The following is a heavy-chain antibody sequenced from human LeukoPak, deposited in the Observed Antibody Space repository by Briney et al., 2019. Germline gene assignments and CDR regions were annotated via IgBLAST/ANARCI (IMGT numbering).Heavy chain of an antibody. V-gene: IGHV4-59*08. D-gene: IGHD6-13*01. J-gene: IGHJ4*02. Sequence: PSETLSLTCTVSGDSISSYYWSWIRQPPGKGLEWIGYIYYSGRTNYNPSLKSRVTISVDTSKNQFSLKLSSVTAADTAVYYCARRISPAAGTDSWGQGTLVTVSS. CDR3: ARRISPAAGTDS. CDR2: IYYSGRT. CDR1: GDSISSYY.